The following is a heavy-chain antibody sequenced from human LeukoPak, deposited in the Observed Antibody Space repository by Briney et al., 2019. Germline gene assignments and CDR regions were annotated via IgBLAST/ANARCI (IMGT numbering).Heavy chain of an antibody. CDR1: GFIFSSYW. J-gene: IGHJ6*02. Sequence: GGSLRLSCAASGFIFSSYWMHWVRQAPGKGLVWVSRINTDGSSTRYADSVKGRFTISRDNAKNTLYLQMNSLRAEDTAVYYCARGTPSSSGWLYYGMDVWGQGTTVTVSS. D-gene: IGHD6-19*01. CDR3: ARGTPSSSGWLYYGMDV. CDR2: INTDGSST. V-gene: IGHV3-74*01.